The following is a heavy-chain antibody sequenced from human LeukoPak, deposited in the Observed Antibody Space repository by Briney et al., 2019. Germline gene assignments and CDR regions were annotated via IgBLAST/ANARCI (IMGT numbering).Heavy chain of an antibody. CDR2: IYHSGST. J-gene: IGHJ4*02. V-gene: IGHV4-38-2*01. Sequence: SETLSLTCAVSGYSISSGYDWGWIRQPPGKGLEWIGSIYHSGSTYYNPSLKSRVTISVDTSKNQFSLKLSSVTAADTAVYYCALTKIVATIWGGYYFDYWGQGTLVTVSS. D-gene: IGHD5-12*01. CDR3: ALTKIVATIWGGYYFDY. CDR1: GYSISSGYD.